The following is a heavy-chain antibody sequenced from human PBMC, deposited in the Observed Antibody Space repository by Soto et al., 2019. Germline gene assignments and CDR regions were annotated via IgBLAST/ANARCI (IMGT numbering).Heavy chain of an antibody. CDR3: AGGGGAPPFDY. J-gene: IGHJ4*02. CDR2: IIPIFGTA. Sequence: QVQLVQSGAEVKKPGSSVKVSCKASGGTFSSYAISWVRQAPGQGLEWMGGIIPIFGTANYAQKFQGRVTITGDKPTTTADMELSSLRSGDGAVYSCAGGGGAPPFDYWGQGTLVTVSS. V-gene: IGHV1-69*06. CDR1: GGTFSSYA. D-gene: IGHD3-16*01.